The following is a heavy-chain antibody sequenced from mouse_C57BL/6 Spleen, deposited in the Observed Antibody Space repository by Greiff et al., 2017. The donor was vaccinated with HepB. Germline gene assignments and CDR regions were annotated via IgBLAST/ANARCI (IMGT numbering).Heavy chain of an antibody. D-gene: IGHD1-1*01. CDR3: AIGPSTVVAYYFDY. CDR2: INPSTGGT. CDR1: GYSFTGYY. V-gene: IGHV1-42*01. Sequence: VQLQQSGPELVKPGASVKISCKASGYSFTGYYMNWVKQSPEKSLEWIGEINPSTGGTTYNQKFKAKATLTVDKSSTTAYMQLKSLTSEDSAVYYCAIGPSTVVAYYFDYWGQGTTLTVSS. J-gene: IGHJ2*01.